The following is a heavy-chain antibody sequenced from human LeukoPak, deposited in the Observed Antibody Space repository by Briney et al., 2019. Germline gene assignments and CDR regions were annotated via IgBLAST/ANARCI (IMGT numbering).Heavy chain of an antibody. V-gene: IGHV3-48*02. Sequence: TGGSLRLSCAASGFTFSSYSMNWLRQAPGKGLEWVSYISSSGGAIYYADSVKGRFTISRDKAKNSLSLQMNSLRDEDTAVYYCARDLNWALDYWGQGTLVTASS. CDR3: ARDLNWALDY. CDR1: GFTFSSYS. CDR2: ISSSGGAI. D-gene: IGHD7-27*01. J-gene: IGHJ4*02.